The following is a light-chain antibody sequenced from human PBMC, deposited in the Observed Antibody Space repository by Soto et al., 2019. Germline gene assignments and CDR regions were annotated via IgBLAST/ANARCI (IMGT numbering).Light chain of an antibody. CDR2: DVS. CDR3: SSYTSSSTYVV. V-gene: IGLV2-14*01. CDR1: SSDVGGYNY. J-gene: IGLJ2*01. Sequence: QSALTQPASVSGSPGQSITISCTGTSSDVGGYNYFSWYQQHPGKAPKLMIYDVSHRPSGGSNRFSGSKSGNKASLTISGLQAEDEADYYYSSYTSSSTYVVFGGGTKLTVL.